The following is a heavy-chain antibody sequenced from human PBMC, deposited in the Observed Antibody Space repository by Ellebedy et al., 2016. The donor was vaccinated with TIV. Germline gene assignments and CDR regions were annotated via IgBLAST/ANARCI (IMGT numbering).Heavy chain of an antibody. Sequence: PGGSLRLSCAASGFTFSSNWKHWVRQAPGKGLVWVSRINSGGSSTSYADSVKGRFTISRDNSKKTLYLKMNSLTTDDTAIYYCARGISPISGVVVPGWYFDLWGRGALVIVSS. J-gene: IGHJ2*01. CDR3: ARGISPISGVVVPGWYFDL. CDR2: INSGGSST. D-gene: IGHD3-3*02. V-gene: IGHV3-74*01. CDR1: GFTFSSNW.